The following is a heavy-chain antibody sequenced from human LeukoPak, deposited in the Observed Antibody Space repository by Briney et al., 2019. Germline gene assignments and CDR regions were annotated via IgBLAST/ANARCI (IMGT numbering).Heavy chain of an antibody. Sequence: GASVKVSCKASGYTFTGYYMHWVRQAPGQGLEWMGGIIPIFGTANYAQKFQGRVTITADESTSTAYMELSSLRSEDTAVYYCARGAGVPYSTPGTGFDYWGQGTLVTVSS. D-gene: IGHD1-14*01. V-gene: IGHV1-69*13. CDR2: IIPIFGTA. CDR1: GYTFTGYY. CDR3: ARGAGVPYSTPGTGFDY. J-gene: IGHJ4*02.